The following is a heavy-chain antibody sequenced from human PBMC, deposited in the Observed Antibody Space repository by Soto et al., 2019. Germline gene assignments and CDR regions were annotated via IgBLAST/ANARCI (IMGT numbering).Heavy chain of an antibody. Sequence: PSETLSLTCTVSGGSISSYYWSWIRQPPGKGLEWIGYIYYSGSTNYNPSLKSRVTISVDTSKNQFSLKLSSVTAADTAVYYCARRNGGNRAARRGYYFAYWGQGAPVTVSS. V-gene: IGHV4-59*08. D-gene: IGHD6-6*01. CDR2: IYYSGST. CDR1: GGSISSYY. CDR3: ARRNGGNRAARRGYYFAY. J-gene: IGHJ4*02.